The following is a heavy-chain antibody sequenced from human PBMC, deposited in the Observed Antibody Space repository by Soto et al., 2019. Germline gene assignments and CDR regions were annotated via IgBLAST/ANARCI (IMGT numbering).Heavy chain of an antibody. V-gene: IGHV1-69*02. Sequence: QVQLVHSGAEAKKHGSSVKVSCKASGGTFSSYTISWVRQAPGQGLEWMGRIIPILGIANYAQKFQGRVTITADKSTSTAYMELSSLRSEDTAVYYCARGARGDYYGSRSYQYYMDVWGKGTTVTVSS. CDR1: GGTFSSYT. CDR2: IIPILGIA. CDR3: ARGARGDYYGSRSYQYYMDV. D-gene: IGHD3-10*01. J-gene: IGHJ6*03.